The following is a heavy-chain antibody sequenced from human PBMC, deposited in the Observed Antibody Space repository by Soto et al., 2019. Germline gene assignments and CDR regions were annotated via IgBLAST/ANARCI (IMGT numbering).Heavy chain of an antibody. V-gene: IGHV3-53*04. CDR1: GFTVSSNY. Sequence: GGSLRLSCAASGFTVSSNYMSWVRQAPGKGLEWVSVIYSGGSTYYADSVKGRFTISRHNSKNTLYLQMNSLRAEDTAVYYCARGIIVATNYYFDYWGQGTLVTVSS. CDR3: ARGIIVATNYYFDY. CDR2: IYSGGST. J-gene: IGHJ4*02. D-gene: IGHD5-12*01.